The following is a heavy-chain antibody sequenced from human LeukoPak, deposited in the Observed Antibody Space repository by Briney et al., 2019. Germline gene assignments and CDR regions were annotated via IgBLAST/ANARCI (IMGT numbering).Heavy chain of an antibody. CDR1: GGSFSGHY. CDR2: INHSGST. D-gene: IGHD6-13*01. CDR3: ARVAAAGAHYYYYYMDV. Sequence: SETLSLTCAVYGGSFSGHYWTWIRQAPGKGLEWIGEINHSGSTNYNPSLKSRVTISVDTSKNQFSLKLSSVTAADTAVYYCARVAAAGAHYYYYYMDVWGKGTTVTVSS. J-gene: IGHJ6*03. V-gene: IGHV4-34*01.